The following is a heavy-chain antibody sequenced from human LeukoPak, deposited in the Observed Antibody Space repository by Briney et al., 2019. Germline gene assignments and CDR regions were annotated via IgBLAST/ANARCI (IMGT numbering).Heavy chain of an antibody. CDR1: GFTFSSYA. CDR2: INSDGSIT. CDR3: ARVYGDYRTWDY. J-gene: IGHJ4*02. D-gene: IGHD4-17*01. V-gene: IGHV3-74*01. Sequence: PGGSLRLSCAASGFTFSSYAMSWVRQAPGKGLVWVSRINSDGSITNYADSVKGRFTISRDNAKNTLYLQLNSLRAEDTAVYYCARVYGDYRTWDYWGQGTLVTVSS.